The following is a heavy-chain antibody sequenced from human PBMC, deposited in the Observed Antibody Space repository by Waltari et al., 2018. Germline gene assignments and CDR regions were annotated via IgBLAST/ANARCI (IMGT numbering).Heavy chain of an antibody. CDR2: IYSYGRT. CDR3: ARDPRWYESGD. D-gene: IGHD2-15*01. J-gene: IGHJ4*02. Sequence: EVPLVDSGGGLIQPGGSLNLSCVASAFSVSSNQMSWVRQAPGKGLEWVSVIYSYGRTNYAESVKGRFTISRDSSKNTVYLQMSSLRVEDTAIYYCARDPRWYESGDWGQGTLVTVSS. V-gene: IGHV3-53*01. CDR1: AFSVSSNQ.